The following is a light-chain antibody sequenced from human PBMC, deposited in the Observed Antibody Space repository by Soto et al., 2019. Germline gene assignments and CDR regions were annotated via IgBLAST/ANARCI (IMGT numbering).Light chain of an antibody. CDR2: AAS. V-gene: IGKV1-39*01. Sequence: EIPMTQSPSSLSASVGDRVTITCRASQTIYNYLNWYQQKPGKAPKVLIYAASSLQSGVPSRFSGRRSGTDFTLTSSSLQPEDCATYYCQQSFTTPYTFGQGTRL. CDR1: QTIYNY. J-gene: IGKJ2*01. CDR3: QQSFTTPYT.